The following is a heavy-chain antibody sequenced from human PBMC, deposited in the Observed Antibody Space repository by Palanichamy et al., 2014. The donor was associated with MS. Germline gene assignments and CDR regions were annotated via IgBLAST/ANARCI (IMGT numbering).Heavy chain of an antibody. V-gene: IGHV3-13*01. J-gene: IGHJ4*02. Sequence: EVQLVESGGGLVQPGGSLRLSCAASGFTFSSYAIHWVRQPTGKGLEWVSVIGTTGDTFYPDSVKGRFTISRENAKNSLYLQMNSVRVGDTAVYYCVGFGGVIFWGQGTLVTVSS. CDR1: GFTFSSYA. D-gene: IGHD3-16*02. CDR2: IGTTGDT. CDR3: VGFGGVIF.